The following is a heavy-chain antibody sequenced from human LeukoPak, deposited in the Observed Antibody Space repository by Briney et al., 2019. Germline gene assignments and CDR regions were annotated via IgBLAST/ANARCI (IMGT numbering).Heavy chain of an antibody. J-gene: IGHJ4*02. CDR1: GGSISSSNW. D-gene: IGHD4-17*01. CDR3: ARVASPSDDYGDYYFDY. V-gene: IGHV4-4*02. CDR2: IYHSGST. Sequence: SETLSLTCAVSGGSISSSNWWSWVRQPPGKGLEWIGEIYHSGSTNYNPSLKSRVTISVDKSKNQFSLKLSSVTAADTAVYYCARVASPSDDYGDYYFDYWGQGTLVTVSS.